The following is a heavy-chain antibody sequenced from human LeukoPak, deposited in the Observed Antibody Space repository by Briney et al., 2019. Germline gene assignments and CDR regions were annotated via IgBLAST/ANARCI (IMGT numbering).Heavy chain of an antibody. Sequence: SETLSLTCTVSGYSINSGHYWGWIRQPPGKRLEWIGSIYYSGNTYYNPTLKSRITISVDTSKNQFSLKLSSVTAADTAVYYCARLGLRYFDWVNYYYYGMDVWGQGTTVTVSS. CDR3: ARLGLRYFDWVNYYYYGMDV. CDR1: GYSINSGHY. V-gene: IGHV4-38-2*02. CDR2: IYYSGNT. D-gene: IGHD3-9*01. J-gene: IGHJ6*02.